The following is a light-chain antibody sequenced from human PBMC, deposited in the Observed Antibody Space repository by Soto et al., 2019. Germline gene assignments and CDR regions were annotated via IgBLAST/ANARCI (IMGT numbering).Light chain of an antibody. J-gene: IGKJ3*01. V-gene: IGKV3-15*01. Sequence: EIVMTQSPATLSVSPGERATLSCRASQSVSSNLAWYQQKPGQPPRLLIYGASTRATGISARFSGSGSETEFTHTISSLQSEDFAVYYCQQYNNWTTFGPGTKVDIK. CDR2: GAS. CDR1: QSVSSN. CDR3: QQYNNWTT.